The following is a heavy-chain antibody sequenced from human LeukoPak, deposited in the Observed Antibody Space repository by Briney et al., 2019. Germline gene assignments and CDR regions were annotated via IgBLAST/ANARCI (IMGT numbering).Heavy chain of an antibody. Sequence: PSETLSLTCAVYGGSFSGYYWSWIRQPPGKGLEWIGYIYYSGSTNYNPSLKSRVTISVDTSKNQFSLKLSSVTAADTAVYYCARDVRGYGYSYFDYWGQGTLVTVSS. D-gene: IGHD3-22*01. CDR1: GGSFSGYY. V-gene: IGHV4-59*01. CDR3: ARDVRGYGYSYFDY. J-gene: IGHJ4*02. CDR2: IYYSGST.